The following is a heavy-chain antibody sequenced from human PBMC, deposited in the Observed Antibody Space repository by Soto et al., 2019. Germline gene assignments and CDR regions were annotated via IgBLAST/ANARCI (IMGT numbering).Heavy chain of an antibody. V-gene: IGHV3-20*01. J-gene: IGHJ4*02. CDR2: INWNGGST. CDR1: GFTFDDYG. CDR3: ARVATRADDGDYFFDY. D-gene: IGHD4-17*01. Sequence: EVQLVESGGGVVRPGGSLRLSCAASGFTFDDYGMSRVRQAPGKGLEWVSGINWNGGSTGYVDSVKGRFTISRDNAKNSLYLQMNSLRAEDTALYHCARVATRADDGDYFFDYWGQGTLVTVSS.